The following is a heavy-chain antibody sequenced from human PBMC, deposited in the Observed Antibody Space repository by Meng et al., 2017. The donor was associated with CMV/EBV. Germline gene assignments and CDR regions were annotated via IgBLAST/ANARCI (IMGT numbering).Heavy chain of an antibody. CDR3: AIAYCSSTSCYNFGY. Sequence: GGSLRLSCAVSGFTFSSYAMSWVRQAPGEGLEWVSAISGSGGSTYYADSVKGRFTISRDNSKNTPYLQMNSLRAEDTAVYYCAIAYCSSTSCYNFGYWGQGTLVTVSS. D-gene: IGHD2-2*02. CDR2: ISGSGGST. V-gene: IGHV3-23*01. CDR1: GFTFSSYA. J-gene: IGHJ4*02.